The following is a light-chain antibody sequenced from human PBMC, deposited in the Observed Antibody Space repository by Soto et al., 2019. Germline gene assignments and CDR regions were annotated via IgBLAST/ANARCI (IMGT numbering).Light chain of an antibody. J-gene: IGLJ3*02. CDR2: DAY. Sequence: QAVVTQEPSLTVSPGGTVTLTCGSSTGSLTRGQFIYWFQQRPGQAPRTLIYDAYKKHSWTPGRLSGSFFGGKGVLTLSGAQPEDEAVYYCALYIGHWVFGEGTKLTVL. CDR3: ALYIGHWV. V-gene: IGLV7-46*01. CDR1: TGSLTRGQF.